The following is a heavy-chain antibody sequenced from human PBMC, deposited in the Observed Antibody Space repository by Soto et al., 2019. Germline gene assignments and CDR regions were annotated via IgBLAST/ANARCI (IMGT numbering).Heavy chain of an antibody. Sequence: SETLSLTCGVSGYSIRSGYYWGWIRQPPGKGLEWIGSIYQSGTTYYNASLKSRITISVDTSKNQFSLTLSSVTAAETAVYYCARGSGDYYYGMDVWGQGTAVTVSS. CDR2: IYQSGTT. D-gene: IGHD6-25*01. CDR1: GYSIRSGYY. V-gene: IGHV4-38-2*01. J-gene: IGHJ6*02. CDR3: ARGSGDYYYGMDV.